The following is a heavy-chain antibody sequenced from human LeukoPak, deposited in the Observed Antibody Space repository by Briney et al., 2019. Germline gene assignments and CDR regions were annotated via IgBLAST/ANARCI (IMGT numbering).Heavy chain of an antibody. CDR1: GGTFSSYA. J-gene: IGHJ4*02. D-gene: IGHD6-13*01. CDR3: ARHPKRGHLSKSPAGSPRYFDY. CDR2: IIPIFGTA. V-gene: IGHV1-69*05. Sequence: GASVKVSCKASGGTFSSYAISWVRQAPGQGLEWMGGIIPIFGTANYAQKFQGRVTITTDESTSTAYMELSSLRSEDTTVYYCARHPKRGHLSKSPAGSPRYFDYWGQGTLVTVSS.